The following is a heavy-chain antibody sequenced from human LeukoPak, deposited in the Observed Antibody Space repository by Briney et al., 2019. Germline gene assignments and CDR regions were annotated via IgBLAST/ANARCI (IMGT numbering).Heavy chain of an antibody. J-gene: IGHJ3*02. Sequence: SETLSLTCTVSGGSISSYYWSWIRQPPGKGLEWIGYIYYSGSTNYNPSLKSRVTISVKTSKNQFSLKLRSVTAADTAVYYCARINRGWADAFDIWGQGTMVTVSS. D-gene: IGHD6-19*01. CDR3: ARINRGWADAFDI. V-gene: IGHV4-59*01. CDR2: IYYSGST. CDR1: GGSISSYY.